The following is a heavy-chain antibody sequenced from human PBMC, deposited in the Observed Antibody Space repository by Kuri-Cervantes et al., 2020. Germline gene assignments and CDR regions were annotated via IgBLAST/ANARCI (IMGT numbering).Heavy chain of an antibody. Sequence: GGSLRLSCAASGFTFSDYYMSWIRQAPGKGLEWVSYISSSGSTIYYADSVKGRFTISRDNAKNSLYLQMNSLRAEDTAVYYCAKEDSRDGYNSFFDYWGQGTLVTVSS. J-gene: IGHJ4*02. CDR2: ISSSGSTI. CDR3: AKEDSRDGYNSFFDY. D-gene: IGHD5-24*01. CDR1: GFTFSDYY. V-gene: IGHV3-11*01.